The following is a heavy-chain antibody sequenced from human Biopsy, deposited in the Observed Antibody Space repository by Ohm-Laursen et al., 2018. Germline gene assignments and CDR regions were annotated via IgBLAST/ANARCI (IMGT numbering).Heavy chain of an antibody. CDR2: IYYSGFT. Sequence: SETLSLTCTVSGGSIRNFYWTWIRQSPGEGLEYIGYIYYSGFTHYNPSLKSRVAISVDTSRNQFSLKMNSLTAADTAVYFCARCAGGGSCYAGFDHWGRGSLVTVSP. J-gene: IGHJ4*02. CDR1: GGSIRNFY. V-gene: IGHV4-59*08. D-gene: IGHD2-15*01. CDR3: ARCAGGGSCYAGFDH.